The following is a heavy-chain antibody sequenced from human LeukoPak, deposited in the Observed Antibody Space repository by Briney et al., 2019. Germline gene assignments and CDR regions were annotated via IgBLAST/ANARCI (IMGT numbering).Heavy chain of an antibody. CDR3: ARGPVVVPAAMRVRWFDP. CDR1: GGSFSGYY. D-gene: IGHD2-2*01. CDR2: INHSGST. Sequence: SETLSLTCAFYGGSFSGYYWSLIRQPAGNGLGWSGEINHSGSTNYNPSLQSRVTISVDTSKSPFSLQLSCVTASDTAVYYCARGPVVVPAAMRVRWFDPWGQGTLVTVSS. J-gene: IGHJ5*02. V-gene: IGHV4-34*01.